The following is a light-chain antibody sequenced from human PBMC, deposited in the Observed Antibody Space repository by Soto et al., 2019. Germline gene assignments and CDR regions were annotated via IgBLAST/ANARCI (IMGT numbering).Light chain of an antibody. J-gene: IGKJ5*01. V-gene: IGKV3-15*01. CDR3: RQYYGWPPIT. CDR1: QYIDSN. CDR2: RAS. Sequence: IVMTQSPTTLSASSGERVTLSCRASQYIDSNLVFYRHKPGQAPPLLLFRASSRATGIPASFSGSGSGTEFTLTISCLQSEDFAVYYCRQYYGWPPITFGQGTRLEIK.